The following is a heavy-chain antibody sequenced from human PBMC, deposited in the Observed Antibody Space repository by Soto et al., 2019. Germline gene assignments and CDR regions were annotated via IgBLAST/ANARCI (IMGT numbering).Heavy chain of an antibody. CDR3: VKGAWLDY. Sequence: PGGSLRLSCAASGFTFSGQSMNWVRQAPGEGQGLRRGLEWVSLIRGVAGSTHYPDSVKGRFTISKDTSNNVLYLEMNSLRADDTAVYFCVKGAWLDYWGQGNMVTVSP. V-gene: IGHV3-23*01. CDR2: IRGVAGST. J-gene: IGHJ4*02. CDR1: GFTFSGQS.